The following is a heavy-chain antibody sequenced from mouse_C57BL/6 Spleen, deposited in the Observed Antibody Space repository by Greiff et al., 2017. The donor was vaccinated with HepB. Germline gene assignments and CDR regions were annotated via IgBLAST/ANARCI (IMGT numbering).Heavy chain of an antibody. CDR3: AVIYYDYDGYAMDY. J-gene: IGHJ4*01. D-gene: IGHD2-4*01. Sequence: EVKLMESGAELVKPGASVKLSCTASGFNIKDYYMHWVKQRTEQGLEWIGRIDPEDGETKYAPKFQGKATITADKTSNTAYLQLSSLTSEDTAVYYCAVIYYDYDGYAMDYWGQGTSVTVSS. CDR2: IDPEDGET. CDR1: GFNIKDYY. V-gene: IGHV14-2*01.